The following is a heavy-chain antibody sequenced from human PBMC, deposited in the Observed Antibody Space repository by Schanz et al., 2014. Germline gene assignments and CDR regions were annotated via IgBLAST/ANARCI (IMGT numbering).Heavy chain of an antibody. CDR2: MSWNAGSL. V-gene: IGHV3-20*04. CDR1: GFNFKAYA. D-gene: IGHD2-21*02. J-gene: IGHJ6*03. Sequence: EAQLLESGGGLVQPGGSLRLSCAASGFNFKAYAMSWVRQAPGKGLEWVSGMSWNAGSLGYGDSVKGRFTISRDNAKNSLFLQMNSLRAEDTAVYYCARPSDSSWYMDVWGKGTTVTVSS. CDR3: ARPSDSSWYMDV.